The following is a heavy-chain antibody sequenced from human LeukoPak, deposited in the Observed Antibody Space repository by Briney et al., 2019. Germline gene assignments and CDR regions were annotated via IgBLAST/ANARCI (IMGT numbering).Heavy chain of an antibody. J-gene: IGHJ5*02. CDR2: IYYSGST. CDR1: GGSISSYY. Sequence: PSETLSLTWTVSGGSISSYYWGWIRQPPGKGLEWVGYIYYSGSTNYNPSLKSRVTISVDTTKNQFSLKLSSVTAADTAVYYCARGAYGSGMVPFDPWGQGTLATVSS. V-gene: IGHV4-59*01. CDR3: ARGAYGSGMVPFDP. D-gene: IGHD3-10*01.